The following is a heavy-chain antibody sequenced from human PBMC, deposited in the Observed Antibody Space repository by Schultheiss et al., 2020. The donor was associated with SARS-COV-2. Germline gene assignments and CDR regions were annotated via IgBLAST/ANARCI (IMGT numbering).Heavy chain of an antibody. Sequence: GGSLRLSCAASGFTFSSYAMHWVRQAPGKGLEWVAVISYDGSNQYYADSVKGRFTISRDNSKNTLYLQMNSLRAEDTAVYYCARSPMVRGVILYDYYYYGMDVWGQGTTVTVSS. D-gene: IGHD3-10*01. CDR1: GFTFSSYA. J-gene: IGHJ6*02. CDR2: ISYDGSNQ. V-gene: IGHV3-30*04. CDR3: ARSPMVRGVILYDYYYYGMDV.